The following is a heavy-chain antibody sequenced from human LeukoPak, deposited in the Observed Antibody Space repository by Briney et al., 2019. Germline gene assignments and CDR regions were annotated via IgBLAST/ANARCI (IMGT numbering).Heavy chain of an antibody. D-gene: IGHD3-22*01. J-gene: IGHJ4*02. CDR2: ISAYNGNT. V-gene: IGHV1-18*01. Sequence: ASVKVSCKASGYTFTNYDISWVRQAPGQGLEWMGWISAYNGNTNYAQKFQGRVTMTRDTSISTAYMELSRLRSDDTAVYYCAGMYYYDSSGLRDYWGQGTLVTVSS. CDR1: GYTFTNYD. CDR3: AGMYYYDSSGLRDY.